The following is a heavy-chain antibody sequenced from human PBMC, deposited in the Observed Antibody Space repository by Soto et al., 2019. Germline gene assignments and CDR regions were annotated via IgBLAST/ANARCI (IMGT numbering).Heavy chain of an antibody. J-gene: IGHJ6*02. CDR2: INHSGST. CDR1: GGSFSGYY. Sequence: QVQLQQWGAGLLKPSETLSLTCAVYGGSFSGYYWSWIRQPPGKGLEWIGEINHSGSTNYNPSLKSRVTISVDTSKNQFSLKLSSVTAADTAVYYCARDSDTAMDRAYGMDVWGQGTTVTVSS. CDR3: ARDSDTAMDRAYGMDV. D-gene: IGHD5-18*01. V-gene: IGHV4-34*01.